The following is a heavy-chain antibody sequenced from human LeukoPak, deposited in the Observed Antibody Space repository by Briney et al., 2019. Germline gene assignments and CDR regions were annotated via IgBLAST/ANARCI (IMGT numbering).Heavy chain of an antibody. CDR1: GGTFSSYA. CDR3: ARTLHEYYFDY. V-gene: IGHV1-69*04. Sequence: SVKVSCKASGGTFSSYAISWVRQAPGQGLEWMGRIIPILGIANYAQKFQGRVTITADESTSTAYMELSSLRSEDTAVYYCARTLHEYYFDYWGQGTLVTVSS. J-gene: IGHJ4*02. CDR2: IIPILGIA.